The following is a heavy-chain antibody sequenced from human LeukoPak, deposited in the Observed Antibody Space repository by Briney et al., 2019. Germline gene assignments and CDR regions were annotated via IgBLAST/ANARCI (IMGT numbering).Heavy chain of an antibody. CDR3: ARGLDYGNYVGCDY. CDR1: GFIFSSYA. V-gene: IGHV3-23*01. D-gene: IGHD4-11*01. J-gene: IGHJ4*02. Sequence: GGSLRLSCAASGFIFSSYAMSWVRQAPGKGLEWVSTIDGSGSGTYYADSVKGRFTISRDHSKNTLYLEMNSLRVEDTAEYYCARGLDYGNYVGCDYWGQGTKVTVSS. CDR2: IDGSGSGT.